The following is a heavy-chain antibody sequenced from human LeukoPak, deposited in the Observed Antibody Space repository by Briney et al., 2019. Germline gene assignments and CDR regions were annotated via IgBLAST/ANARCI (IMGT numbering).Heavy chain of an antibody. CDR1: GGSISSGSYY. D-gene: IGHD7-27*01. CDR2: IYTSGST. V-gene: IGHV4-61*02. J-gene: IGHJ4*02. CDR3: SREEANWGCLDH. Sequence: SETLSLTCTVSGGSISSGSYYWSRIRQPAGKGLEWIGRIYTSGSTNYNPSLKSRVTISVDTSKNQFSLKLSSVTVADTAVYYCSREEANWGCLDHWGQGTLVTVSS.